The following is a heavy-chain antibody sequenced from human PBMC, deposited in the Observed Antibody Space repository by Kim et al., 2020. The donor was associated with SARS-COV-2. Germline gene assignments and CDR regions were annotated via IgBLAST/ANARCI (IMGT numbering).Heavy chain of an antibody. CDR1: GFTFSGFD. J-gene: IGHJ4*01. CDR3: GARGRTSIR. CDR2: IGGSGGS. V-gene: IGHV3-13*01. Sequence: GGSLRLSCAASGFTFSGFDMKWVRQATGKGLEWVSGIGGSGGSTNSGSAERRCTISRRNTTNTSHHQQNSMRAVDTAALYCGARGRTSIRGGHGNLDTDS. D-gene: IGHD2-2*01.